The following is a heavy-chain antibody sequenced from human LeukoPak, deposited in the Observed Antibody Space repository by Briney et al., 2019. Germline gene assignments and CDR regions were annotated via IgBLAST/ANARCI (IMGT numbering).Heavy chain of an antibody. D-gene: IGHD3-22*01. CDR2: ISYDGSNT. CDR1: GFSFSTYG. CDR3: AKGSRSSGHYSDY. V-gene: IGHV3-30*18. Sequence: GGSLRLSCAASGFSFSTYGLHWVRQAPGKGLEWVAVISYDGSNTYYTDSVRGRFTISRDNSKNTLYLQMNSLRPEDTAVYYCAKGSRSSGHYSDYWGQGTLVTVSS. J-gene: IGHJ4*02.